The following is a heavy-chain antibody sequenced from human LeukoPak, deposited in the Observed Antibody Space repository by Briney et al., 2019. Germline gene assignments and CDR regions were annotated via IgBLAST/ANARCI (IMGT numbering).Heavy chain of an antibody. CDR1: GGSIRSSYYY. V-gene: IGHV4-39*07. J-gene: IGHJ4*02. D-gene: IGHD5-18*01. CDR3: AREARQLGFDY. CDR2: IYDSGST. Sequence: ASETLSLTCTVSGGSIRSSYYYWGWIRQPPGKGLEWIGSIYDSGSTYYNPSLKSRVTISVDRSKNQFSLKLSSVTAADTAVYYCAREARQLGFDYWGQGTLVTVSS.